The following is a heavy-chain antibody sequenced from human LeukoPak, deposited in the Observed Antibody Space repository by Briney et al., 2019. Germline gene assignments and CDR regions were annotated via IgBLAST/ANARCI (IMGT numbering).Heavy chain of an antibody. D-gene: IGHD3-16*01. CDR1: GFTFSNYG. CDR3: AKTYVWYYFDY. CDR2: ISGSGGST. J-gene: IGHJ4*02. Sequence: GGTLRLSCAASGFTFSNYGMTWVRQAPGEGLEWVSTISGSGGSTYYADSVKGRFTISRDNSKNTLYLQMNSLGAEDTAVYYCAKTYVWYYFDYWGQGILVTVSS. V-gene: IGHV3-23*01.